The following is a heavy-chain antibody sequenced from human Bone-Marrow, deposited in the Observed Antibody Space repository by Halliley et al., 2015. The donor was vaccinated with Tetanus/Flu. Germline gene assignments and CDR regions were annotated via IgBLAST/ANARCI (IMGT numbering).Heavy chain of an antibody. CDR1: GGSFGDSGYY. CDR3: ARGHRVSNGGGTYYNYGMDA. J-gene: IGHJ6*02. Sequence: LRLSCAVYGGSFGDSGYYWNWCRQPPGKGLEWIGEIIPYGNINYNQSLQSRVTISVDTSKNQFSLKLSSVSAADTAVYYCARGHRVSNGGGTYYNYGMDAWGQGTAVSVSS. V-gene: IGHV4-34*01. D-gene: IGHD3-10*01. CDR2: IIPYGNI.